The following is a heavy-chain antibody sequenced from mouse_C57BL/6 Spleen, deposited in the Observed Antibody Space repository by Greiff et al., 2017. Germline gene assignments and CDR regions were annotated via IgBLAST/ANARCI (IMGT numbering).Heavy chain of an antibody. Sequence: EVQVVESGGGLVKPGGSLKLSCAASGFTFSDYGMHWVRQAPEKGLEWVAYISSGSSTIYYADTVKSRFTISRDNAKNTLFLQMTSLRSEGRAMYYCARIHFADWGQGTLVTVSA. J-gene: IGHJ3*01. CDR1: GFTFSDYG. V-gene: IGHV5-17*01. CDR3: ARIHFAD. CDR2: ISSGSSTI.